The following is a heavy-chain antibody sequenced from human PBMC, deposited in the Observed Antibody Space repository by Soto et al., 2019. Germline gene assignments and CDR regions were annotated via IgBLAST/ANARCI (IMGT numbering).Heavy chain of an antibody. CDR2: IVVGSGNT. V-gene: IGHV1-58*02. CDR1: GFTFSNSA. CDR3: DASSGYYTSYYYMDV. Sequence: QMQLQQSGPEAKKPGTSVKVSCKASGFTFSNSAIQWVRQTRGQRLEWIGWIVVGSGNTNYARELHGRVTITRDMSTSAAYRELSGLRSEDTAIYYCDASSGYYTSYYYMDVWGEGTTVTVSS. J-gene: IGHJ6*03. D-gene: IGHD3-22*01.